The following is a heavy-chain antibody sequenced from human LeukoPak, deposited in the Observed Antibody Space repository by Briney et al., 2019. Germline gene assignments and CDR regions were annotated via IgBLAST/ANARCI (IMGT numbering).Heavy chain of an antibody. J-gene: IGHJ4*02. Sequence: SGGSLRLSCAASGFTFSDYYMSWIRQAPGKGLEWVSYISSSGSTIYYADSVKGRFTISRDNAKNSLYLQMNSLRAEDTAVYYCARAIVATKFPARAYYFDYWGQGTLVTLSS. CDR3: ARAIVATKFPARAYYFDY. CDR2: ISSSGSTI. V-gene: IGHV3-11*01. D-gene: IGHD5-12*01. CDR1: GFTFSDYY.